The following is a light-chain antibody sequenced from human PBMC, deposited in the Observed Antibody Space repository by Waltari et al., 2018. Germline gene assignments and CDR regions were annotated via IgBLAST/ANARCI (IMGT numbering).Light chain of an antibody. CDR1: SSDVGPYRY. V-gene: IGLV2-11*01. CDR2: DVS. J-gene: IGLJ3*02. CDR3: CSYAGDAVYM. Sequence: ALTQPRSVSGSPGQSVTISCTGTSSDVGPYRYVSWYQHHPGKAPKVMIFDVSRRPSGVPDRFSGSKSGNTASLTISGLQAEDVADYYCCSYAGDAVYMFGGGTKVTVL.